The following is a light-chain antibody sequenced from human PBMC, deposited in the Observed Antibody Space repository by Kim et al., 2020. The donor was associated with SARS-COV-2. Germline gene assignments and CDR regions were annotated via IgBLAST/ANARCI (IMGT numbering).Light chain of an antibody. CDR2: DVG. CDR3: SSYSGSNTWV. CDR1: SSDLGAYDY. Sequence: QSALTQPASVSGSRGQSITISCTGTSSDLGAYDYVSWYQQHPGKAPKLMIYDVGKRPSGVSNRFSGSKSGNTASLTISGLQAEDEADYYCSSYSGSNTWVFGGGTQLTVL. V-gene: IGLV2-14*01. J-gene: IGLJ3*02.